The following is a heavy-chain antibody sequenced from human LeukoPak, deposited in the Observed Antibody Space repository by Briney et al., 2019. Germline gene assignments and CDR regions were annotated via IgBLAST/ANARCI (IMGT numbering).Heavy chain of an antibody. CDR3: AALPYCSSTSCYTGYWYFDL. V-gene: IGHV4-34*01. Sequence: SETLSLTCAVYGGSFSGYYWSWIRQPPGKGLEWIGEINHSGSTNYNPSLKSRVTISVDTSKNQFSLKLSSVTAADTAVYYCAALPYCSSTSCYTGYWYFDLWGRGTLVTVSS. J-gene: IGHJ2*01. CDR1: GGSFSGYY. D-gene: IGHD2-2*02. CDR2: INHSGST.